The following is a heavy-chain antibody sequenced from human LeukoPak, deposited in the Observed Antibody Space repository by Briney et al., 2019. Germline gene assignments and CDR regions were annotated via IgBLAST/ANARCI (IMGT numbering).Heavy chain of an antibody. CDR1: GGSFSGYY. D-gene: IGHD6-6*01. V-gene: IGHV4-34*01. CDR2: INHSGST. Sequence: SETLSLTCAVYGGSFSGYYWSWIRQPPGKGLEWIGEINHSGSTNYNPSLKSRVTISVDTSKNQFSLKLSSVTAADTAVYYCARVKESIAARRVAFDIWGQGTMVTVSS. CDR3: ARVKESIAARRVAFDI. J-gene: IGHJ3*02.